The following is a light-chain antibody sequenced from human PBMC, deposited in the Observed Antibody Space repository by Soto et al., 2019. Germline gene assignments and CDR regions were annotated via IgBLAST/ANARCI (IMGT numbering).Light chain of an antibody. CDR1: QSVSSY. Sequence: EIVLTQSPATLSLSPGERATLSCRASQSVSSYLAWYQQKPGQASRLLIYIESKRATGIPARISGSGSGTDFTLTITSQEPEDFAVYYCQQRSNCPSTFGGGTKVEIK. J-gene: IGKJ4*01. CDR2: IES. CDR3: QQRSNCPST. V-gene: IGKV3-11*01.